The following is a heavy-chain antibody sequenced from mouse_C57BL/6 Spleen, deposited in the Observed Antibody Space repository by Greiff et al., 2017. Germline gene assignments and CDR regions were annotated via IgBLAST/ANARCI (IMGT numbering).Heavy chain of an antibody. CDR1: GYTFTSYD. V-gene: IGHV1-85*01. J-gene: IGHJ2*01. D-gene: IGHD2-5*01. Sequence: QVHVKQSGPELVKPGASVKLSCKASGYTFTSYDINWVKQRPGQGLEWIGWIYPRDGSTTYNEQFKCKATVTVDTSSSTAYMELHSLKSEDSAIYVCARSGYSNPHFYYWGQGTTLTVSS. CDR2: IYPRDGST. CDR3: ARSGYSNPHFYY.